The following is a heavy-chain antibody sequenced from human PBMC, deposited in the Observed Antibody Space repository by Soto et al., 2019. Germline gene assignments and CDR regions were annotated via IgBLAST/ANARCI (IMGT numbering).Heavy chain of an antibody. V-gene: IGHV4-38-2*02. CDR3: AREVVETSSLWLDP. CDR2: IYHSGTT. D-gene: IGHD6-6*01. CDR1: GDSISSGYH. J-gene: IGHJ5*02. Sequence: SETLSLTCAVSGDSISSGYHWAWIRQPPGKGPEWVASIYHSGTTYYNPSLTSRVTISVDTSKNQFFLKLSSVTAADSAVYYCAREVVETSSLWLDPWGQGTLVTVSS.